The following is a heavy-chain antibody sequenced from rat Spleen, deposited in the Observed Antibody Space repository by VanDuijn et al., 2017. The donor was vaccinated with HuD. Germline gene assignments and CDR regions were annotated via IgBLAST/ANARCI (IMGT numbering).Heavy chain of an antibody. V-gene: IGHV5-25*01. CDR2: ISYDGRST. CDR1: GFTFSNYD. Sequence: EVQLVESGGGLVQPGRSMKLSCAASGFTFSNYDMAWVRQAPTKGLEWVASISYDGRSTYYRDSVKGRLAISRDNAKSTLYLQMDSLRSEDTATYYCAKRGWYYFDYWGQGVMVTVSS. CDR3: AKRGWYYFDY. J-gene: IGHJ2*01.